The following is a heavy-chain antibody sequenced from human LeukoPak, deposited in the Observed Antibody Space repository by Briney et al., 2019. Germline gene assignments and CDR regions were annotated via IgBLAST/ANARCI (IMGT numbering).Heavy chain of an antibody. CDR2: IVVGSGNT. D-gene: IGHD3-10*01. Sequence: GASVKVSCKASGFTFTSSAVQWVRQARGQRLEWIGWIVVGSGNTNYAQKFQERVTITRDMSTSTAYMELSSLRSEDTAVYYCARDRGVYYYGSGSGYYYGMDVWGQGTTVTVSS. J-gene: IGHJ6*02. CDR1: GFTFTSSA. CDR3: ARDRGVYYYGSGSGYYYGMDV. V-gene: IGHV1-58*01.